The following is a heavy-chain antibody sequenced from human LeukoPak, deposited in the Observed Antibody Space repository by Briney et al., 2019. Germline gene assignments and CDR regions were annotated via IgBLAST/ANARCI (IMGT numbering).Heavy chain of an antibody. J-gene: IGHJ3*02. D-gene: IGHD3-22*01. V-gene: IGHV4-39*01. CDR2: IYYSGST. CDR3: ARRGRYYYDSSGYDAFDI. CDR1: GGSISSSSYY. Sequence: SETLSLTCTVSGGSISSSSYYWGWIRQPPGQGLEWIGSIYYSGSTYYNPSLKSRVTISVDTSKNQFSLKLSSVTAADTAVYYCARRGRYYYDSSGYDAFDIWGQGTMVTVSS.